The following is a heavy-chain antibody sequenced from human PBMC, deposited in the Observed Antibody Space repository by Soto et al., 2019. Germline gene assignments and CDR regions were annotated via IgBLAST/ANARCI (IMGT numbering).Heavy chain of an antibody. J-gene: IGHJ6*03. CDR1: GFTFRSYD. D-gene: IGHD4-17*01. Sequence: EVQLWESGGGLVQPGGSLRLSCAASGFTFRSYDTSWVSHAPGRVLEWVSGISGSGGTTYYVDSVKGRFTISRDNSKNTLYLRLNSLRPDDTTVYYCANCPTVTVDGYYYYYVAVWGKATTVTVSS. CDR2: ISGSGGTT. CDR3: ANCPTVTVDGYYYYYVAV. V-gene: IGHV3-23*01.